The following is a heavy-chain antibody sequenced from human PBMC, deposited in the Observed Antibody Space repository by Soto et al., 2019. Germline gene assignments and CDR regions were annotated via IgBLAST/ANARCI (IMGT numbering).Heavy chain of an antibody. CDR3: AKAGPAALIYYYYDMDV. Sequence: GGSLRLSCAASGFTFSSYGMHWVRQAPGKGLEWVAVISYDGSNKYYAGSVKGRFTISRDNSKNTLYLQMNSLRAEDTAVYYCAKAGPAALIYYYYDMDVWGQGTTETVSS. V-gene: IGHV3-30*18. J-gene: IGHJ6*02. CDR2: ISYDGSNK. D-gene: IGHD2-2*01. CDR1: GFTFSSYG.